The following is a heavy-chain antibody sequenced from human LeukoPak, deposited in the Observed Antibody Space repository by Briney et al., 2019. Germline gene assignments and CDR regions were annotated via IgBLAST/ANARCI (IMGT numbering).Heavy chain of an antibody. J-gene: IGHJ4*02. Sequence: SVKVSRKASGGTFSSYAISWVRQAPGQRLEWMGGIIPIFGTAYYAQKFHGRVTITADESTSAAYIELSSLRSEDPAVYYCARGPLGGTTDYWGQGTLVTVSS. CDR3: ARGPLGGTTDY. CDR1: GGTFSSYA. D-gene: IGHD1-7*01. V-gene: IGHV1-69*13. CDR2: IIPIFGTA.